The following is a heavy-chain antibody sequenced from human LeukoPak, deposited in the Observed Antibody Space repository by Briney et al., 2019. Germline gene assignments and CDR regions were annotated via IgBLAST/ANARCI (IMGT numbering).Heavy chain of an antibody. CDR2: MNPNSGNT. V-gene: IGHV1-8*01. CDR1: GYTFTSYD. CDR3: ARVAGFIYYYYYGMDV. Sequence: ASVKVSCKASGYTFTSYDINWVRQATGQGLEWMGWMNPNSGNTGYAQKFQGRVTMTRNTSISTAYMELSSLRSEDTAVYYCARVAGFIYYYYYGMDVWGQGTTVTVSS. J-gene: IGHJ6*02. D-gene: IGHD6-19*01.